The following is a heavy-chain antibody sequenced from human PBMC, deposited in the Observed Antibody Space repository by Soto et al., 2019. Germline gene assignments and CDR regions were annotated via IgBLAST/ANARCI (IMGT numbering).Heavy chain of an antibody. Sequence: ASVKVSCKTSGYVFTSFAIHWMRQAPGQGPEWMGWINTGNGDSKYSEKFQDRVTITRDTSATTAYMELSSLRSEDTAVYYCAKDPSSGYSAFQHWGQGTLVTVSS. CDR3: AKDPSSGYSAFQH. V-gene: IGHV1-3*04. CDR1: GYVFTSFA. D-gene: IGHD3-22*01. CDR2: INTGNGDS. J-gene: IGHJ1*01.